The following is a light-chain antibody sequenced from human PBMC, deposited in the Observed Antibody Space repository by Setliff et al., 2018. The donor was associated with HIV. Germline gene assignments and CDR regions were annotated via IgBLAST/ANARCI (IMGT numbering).Light chain of an antibody. V-gene: IGLV2-23*02. Sequence: QSVLTQPASVSGSPGQSITISCTGTSSDVGNYNYVSWYQQHPGIAPKLMIYDVTNRPSGVSNRFSGSKSGNTASLTISGLQAEDEADYYCCSYVGGSTYVFGTGTKVTVL. J-gene: IGLJ1*01. CDR2: DVT. CDR3: CSYVGGSTYV. CDR1: SSDVGNYNY.